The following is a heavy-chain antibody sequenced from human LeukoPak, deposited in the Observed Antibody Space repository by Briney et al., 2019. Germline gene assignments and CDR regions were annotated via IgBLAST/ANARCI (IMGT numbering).Heavy chain of an antibody. Sequence: SETLSLTCAVSGGSISSSSYYWGWIRQPPGKGLEWIGSIYYSGSTNYNPSLKSRVTISVDTSKNQFSLKLSSVTAADTAVYYCATWGQLYDGEYYYYGMDVWGQGTTVTVSS. J-gene: IGHJ6*02. V-gene: IGHV4-39*07. D-gene: IGHD5-18*01. CDR3: ATWGQLYDGEYYYYGMDV. CDR1: GGSISSSSYY. CDR2: IYYSGST.